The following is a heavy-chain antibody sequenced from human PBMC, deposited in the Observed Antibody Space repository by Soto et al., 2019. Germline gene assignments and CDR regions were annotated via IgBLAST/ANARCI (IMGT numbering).Heavy chain of an antibody. CDR1: GFTFSSYA. CDR3: AKDPGQLVYYYYYGMDV. Sequence: EVQLLESGGGLVQPGGSLRLSCAASGFTFSSYAMSWVRQAPGKGLEWVSAISGSGGSTYYADSVKGRFTISRDNSKNTLYLQMNSLRAEDTAVYYCAKDPGQLVYYYYYGMDVWGQGTTVTVSS. D-gene: IGHD6-6*01. J-gene: IGHJ6*02. CDR2: ISGSGGST. V-gene: IGHV3-23*01.